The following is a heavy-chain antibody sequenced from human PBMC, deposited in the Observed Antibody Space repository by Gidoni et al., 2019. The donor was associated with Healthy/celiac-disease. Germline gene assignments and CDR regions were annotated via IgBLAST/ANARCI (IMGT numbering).Heavy chain of an antibody. D-gene: IGHD3-10*01. J-gene: IGHJ4*02. Sequence: QVQLQESGPGLVKPSQTLSLPCTVSGGSISSGGYYWSWIRPHPGKGLEWIGYIYYSGSTYYNPSLKSRVTISVDTSKNQFSLKLSSVTAADTAVYYCARDTGDYYGSGSYYNFDYWGQGTLVTVSS. V-gene: IGHV4-31*03. CDR2: IYYSGST. CDR1: GGSISSGGYY. CDR3: ARDTGDYYGSGSYYNFDY.